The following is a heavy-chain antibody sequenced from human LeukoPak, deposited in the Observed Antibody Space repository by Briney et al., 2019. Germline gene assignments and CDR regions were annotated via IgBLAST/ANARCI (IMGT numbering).Heavy chain of an antibody. CDR1: GGTFSNYA. J-gene: IGHJ4*02. CDR3: ARAARSFKSIAARSYYFDY. D-gene: IGHD6-6*01. Sequence: ASVKVSCKASGGTFSNYAINWVRQAPGQGLEWMGGIIPIFGTANYAQKFQGRVTITTDESTSTAYMELSSLRSEDTAVYYCARAARSFKSIAARSYYFDYWGQGTLVTVSS. V-gene: IGHV1-69*05. CDR2: IIPIFGTA.